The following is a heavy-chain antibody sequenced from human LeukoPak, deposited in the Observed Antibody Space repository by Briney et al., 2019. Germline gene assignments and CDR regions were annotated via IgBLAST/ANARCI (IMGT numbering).Heavy chain of an antibody. CDR3: AKYGVGNFLDH. J-gene: IGHJ4*02. Sequence: PGGCLRLACAVSGFTFSSYAMSCVRQAPGEGLGLVTGIRGGGTGTYDGDSVKGRRTTARDKSKGTGCLQMNGLRIGDRALYFCAKYGVGNFLDHWGQGTLVTVSS. CDR2: IRGGGTGT. CDR1: GFTFSSYA. V-gene: IGHV3-23*01. D-gene: IGHD3-10*01.